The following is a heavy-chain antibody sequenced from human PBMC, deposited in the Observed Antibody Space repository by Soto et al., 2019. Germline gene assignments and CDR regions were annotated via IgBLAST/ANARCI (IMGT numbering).Heavy chain of an antibody. J-gene: IGHJ4*02. CDR2: ISYDGSNK. CDR1: GFTFSSYA. Sequence: GGSLRLSCAASGFTFSSYAMHWVRQAPGKGLEWVAVISYDGSNKYYADSVKGRFTISRDNSKNTLYLQMNSLRAEDTAVYYCARDGKQWGSYRYTYFDYWGQGTLVTSPQ. V-gene: IGHV3-30-3*01. CDR3: ARDGKQWGSYRYTYFDY. D-gene: IGHD3-16*02.